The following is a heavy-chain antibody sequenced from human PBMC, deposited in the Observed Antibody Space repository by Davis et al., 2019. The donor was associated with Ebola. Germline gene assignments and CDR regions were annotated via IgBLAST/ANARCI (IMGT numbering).Heavy chain of an antibody. V-gene: IGHV4-59*01. D-gene: IGHD2-15*01. J-gene: IGHJ5*02. CDR1: GGSTSSYY. CDR3: ARGPPPYCSGGSCYGDWFDP. Sequence: MPSETLSLTCTVSGGSTSSYYWNWIRQPPGKGLEWIGCFYYSGSTNYNPSLKSRVTISIDTSKNQFSLKLSSVTAADTAVYYCARGPPPYCSGGSCYGDWFDPWGQGTLVTVSS. CDR2: FYYSGST.